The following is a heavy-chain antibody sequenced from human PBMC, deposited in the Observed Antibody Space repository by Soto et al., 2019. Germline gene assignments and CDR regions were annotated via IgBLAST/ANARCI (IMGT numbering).Heavy chain of an antibody. V-gene: IGHV4-34*01. J-gene: IGHJ6*02. CDR2: INHSGST. Sequence: QVQLQQWGAGLLKPSETLSLTCAVYGGSFSGYYWIWIRQPPGKGLEWIGEINHSGSTNYNPSLKIRVTTSVDTSKNQFSMKLSSVTAADTAVYYCARFNRITMVRGGYYYGMDVWGQGTTVTVSS. CDR1: GGSFSGYY. D-gene: IGHD3-10*01. CDR3: ARFNRITMVRGGYYYGMDV.